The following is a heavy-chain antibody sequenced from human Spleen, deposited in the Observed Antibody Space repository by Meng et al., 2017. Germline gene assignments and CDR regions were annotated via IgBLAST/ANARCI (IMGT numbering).Heavy chain of an antibody. CDR1: GGIFSNYV. CDR2: INAVFGTT. D-gene: IGHD6-13*01. CDR3: ARVKGAAAGTFRLYFDY. V-gene: IGHV1-69*13. Sequence: SVKVSCKALGGIFSNYVIGWVRQAPGQGLEWMGGINAVFGTTNYAQKFQDRVTITSDESTSTAYMELSSLRSEDTAVYYCARVKGAAAGTFRLYFDYWGQGTLVTVSS. J-gene: IGHJ4*02.